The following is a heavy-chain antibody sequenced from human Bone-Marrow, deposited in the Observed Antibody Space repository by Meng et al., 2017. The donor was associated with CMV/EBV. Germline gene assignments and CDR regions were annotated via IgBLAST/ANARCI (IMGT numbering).Heavy chain of an antibody. CDR1: GFTFDDYA. CDR3: AKVGLTAYSPDAFDI. D-gene: IGHD3-9*01. J-gene: IGHJ3*02. CDR2: ISWNSGSI. V-gene: IGHV3-9*01. Sequence: GGSLRLSCAASGFTFDDYAMHWVRQAPGKGLEWVSGISWNSGSIGYADSVKGRFTVSRDNAKNSLYLHMNSLRGEDTAAYYCAKVGLTAYSPDAFDIWGQGTRVTVSS.